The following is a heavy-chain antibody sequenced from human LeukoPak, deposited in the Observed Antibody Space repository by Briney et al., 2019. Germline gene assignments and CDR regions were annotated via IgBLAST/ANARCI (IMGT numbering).Heavy chain of an antibody. J-gene: IGHJ4*02. CDR1: GFTFSSYA. D-gene: IGHD3-22*01. Sequence: GGSLRLSCAASGFTFSSYAMSWVRQAPGKGLEWVSAISGSGGSAYYADSVKGRFTISRDNSKNTLYLQMNSLRAEDTAVYYCAKSPYYYDSSFFDYWGQGTLVTVSS. CDR3: AKSPYYYDSSFFDY. V-gene: IGHV3-23*01. CDR2: ISGSGGSA.